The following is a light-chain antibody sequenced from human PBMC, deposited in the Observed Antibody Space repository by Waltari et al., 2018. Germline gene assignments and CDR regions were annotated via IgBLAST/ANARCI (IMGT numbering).Light chain of an antibody. V-gene: IGLV2-8*01. CDR3: SSYGGTNILV. Sequence: QSALTQPPSASGSPGQSVTIPCSGSSSDVGGYHFVSWYQQHPGKAPRLMIYEVNKRPSGVPDRFSGSKSGTTASLTVSGLQVEDEADYYCSSYGGTNILVFGGGTKLTV. CDR1: SSDVGGYHF. J-gene: IGLJ2*01. CDR2: EVN.